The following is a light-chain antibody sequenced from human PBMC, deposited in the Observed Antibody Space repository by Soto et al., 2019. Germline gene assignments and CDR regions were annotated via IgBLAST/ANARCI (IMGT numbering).Light chain of an antibody. CDR2: DAS. Sequence: EIVLTQSPSTLSLSPGERATLSCRASQSVSSYLAWCQQKPGQAPRLLIYDASNRATGIPARFSGSGSGTDFTLTISSLEPEDFAVYYCKQRSNWPQGPRTFGQGTKVDIK. J-gene: IGKJ1*01. CDR3: KQRSNWPQGPRT. CDR1: QSVSSY. V-gene: IGKV3-11*01.